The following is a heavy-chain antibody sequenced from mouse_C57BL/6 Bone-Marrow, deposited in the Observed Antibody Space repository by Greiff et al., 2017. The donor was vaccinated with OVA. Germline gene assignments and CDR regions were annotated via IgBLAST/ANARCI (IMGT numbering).Heavy chain of an antibody. Sequence: EVQLQQSVAELVRPGASVKLSCTASGFNIKNTYMHRVKQRPEQGLEWIGRIDPANGNTKYAPKFQGKATITADTSSNTAYLQRSSLTSEDTAIYYCARLWGSSYGYWGQGTTLTVSS. CDR3: ARLWGSSYGY. CDR1: GFNIKNTY. J-gene: IGHJ2*01. CDR2: IDPANGNT. D-gene: IGHD1-1*01. V-gene: IGHV14-3*01.